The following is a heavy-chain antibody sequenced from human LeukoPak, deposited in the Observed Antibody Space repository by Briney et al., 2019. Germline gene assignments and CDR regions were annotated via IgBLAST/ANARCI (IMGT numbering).Heavy chain of an antibody. V-gene: IGHV1-2*06. Sequence: ASVKVSCKASGYTFTDYYMHWVRQAPGQGLEWMGRIKPNSGGTNYGQKFQGRVTMTRDTSISIAYMEQSNLRSDDTAVYYCAXAGVWDSSDTSGYHNGAFDIWGQGTMVTVSS. CDR1: GYTFTDYY. CDR3: AXAGVWDSSDTSGYHNGAFDI. D-gene: IGHD3-22*01. CDR2: IKPNSGGT. J-gene: IGHJ3*02.